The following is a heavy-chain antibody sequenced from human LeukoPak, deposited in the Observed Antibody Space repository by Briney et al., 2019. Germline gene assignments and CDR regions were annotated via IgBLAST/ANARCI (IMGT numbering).Heavy chain of an antibody. J-gene: IGHJ6*02. V-gene: IGHV1-69*10. D-gene: IGHD3-22*01. CDR2: IIPIFGIA. Sequence: GASVTVSCKASGGTFSSYAISWVRQAPGQGREWMGRIIPIFGIANYAQKFQGRVTITADKPTSTAYMDLSSLRSEDTAVYYCARVYYDSSGYGEFSHYGMDVWGQGTTVTVSS. CDR3: ARVYYDSSGYGEFSHYGMDV. CDR1: GGTFSSYA.